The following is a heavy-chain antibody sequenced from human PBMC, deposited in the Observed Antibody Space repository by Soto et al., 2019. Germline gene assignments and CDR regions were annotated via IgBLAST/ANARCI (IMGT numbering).Heavy chain of an antibody. J-gene: IGHJ4*02. CDR3: ASGIPLWLRRISTGYSG. CDR2: IIPMFGTA. CDR1: GGTFSTYA. D-gene: IGHD5-12*01. V-gene: IGHV1-69*12. Sequence: QVQLVQSGAEVKKPESSVKVSCKAPGGTFSTYAISWVRQAPGQGLEWMGGIIPMFGTANYAQRFQDRVTITADETTTTVYMELSSLRSEDTAVYFCASGIPLWLRRISTGYSGWGQGTLVTVSS.